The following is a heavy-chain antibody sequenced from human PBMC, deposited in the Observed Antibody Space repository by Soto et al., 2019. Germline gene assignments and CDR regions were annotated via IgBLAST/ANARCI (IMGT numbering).Heavy chain of an antibody. CDR3: ARDLYGDYAFDY. D-gene: IGHD4-17*01. V-gene: IGHV3-21*01. CDR2: ISSSSSYI. CDR1: GFTFITYT. Sequence: EVQLVESGGGLVKPGGSLRLSCAASGFTFITYTMNWVRQAPGKGLEWVSSISSSSSYIYYANSVKGRFTISRDNAKNSLYLQVNCLRAEDTAVYYCARDLYGDYAFDYWGQGTLVTVSS. J-gene: IGHJ4*02.